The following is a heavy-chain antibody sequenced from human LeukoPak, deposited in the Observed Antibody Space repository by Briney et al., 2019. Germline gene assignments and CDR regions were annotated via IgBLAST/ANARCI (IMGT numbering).Heavy chain of an antibody. Sequence: ASVKVSCKASGYTFTGYYMHWVRQAPGQGLEWMGWINPNSGGTNYAQKFQGRVTMTRDTSISTAYLQWSSLKASDTAMYYCARQALGVAVAHDGWSCAFDIWGQGTMVTVSS. J-gene: IGHJ3*02. CDR3: ARQALGVAVAHDGWSCAFDI. D-gene: IGHD6-19*01. V-gene: IGHV1-2*02. CDR2: INPNSGGT. CDR1: GYTFTGYY.